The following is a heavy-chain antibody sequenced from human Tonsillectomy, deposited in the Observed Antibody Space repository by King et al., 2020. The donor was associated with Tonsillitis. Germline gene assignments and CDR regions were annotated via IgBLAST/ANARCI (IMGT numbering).Heavy chain of an antibody. CDR1: GGSISSSSYY. D-gene: IGHD2-8*01. J-gene: IGHJ5*02. Sequence: QLQESGPGLVKPSETLSLTCTVSGGSISSSSYYWGWIRQPPGKGLEWIGSIYYSGSTYYNPALKSRVTISVDTSQNQFSLKLSSVTAADTAVYYCARLGPANVRFDPWGQGTLVTVSS. V-gene: IGHV4-39*01. CDR2: IYYSGST. CDR3: ARLGPANVRFDP.